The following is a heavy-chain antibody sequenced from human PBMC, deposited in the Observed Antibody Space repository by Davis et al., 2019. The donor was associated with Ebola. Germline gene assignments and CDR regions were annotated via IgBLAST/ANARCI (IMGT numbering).Heavy chain of an antibody. CDR1: GFTFSRYA. J-gene: IGHJ6*03. V-gene: IGHV3-30-3*02. CDR2: ISFDGSNK. CDR3: AKPWGSAVYYYYYMDV. Sequence: GESLKISCAASGFTFSRYAMHWVRQAPGKGLEWVAVISFDGSNKYYTDSVKGRFTISRDNSKDTLYLQMNSLRAEDTAVYYCAKPWGSAVYYYYYMDVWGKGTTVTVSS. D-gene: IGHD7-27*01.